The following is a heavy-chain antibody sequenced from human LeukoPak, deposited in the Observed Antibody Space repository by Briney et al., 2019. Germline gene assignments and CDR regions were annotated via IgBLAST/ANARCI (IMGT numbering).Heavy chain of an antibody. V-gene: IGHV3-7*01. CDR2: IKQDESEK. CDR1: GFTFSSSW. CDR3: ARDGPTYYDKRSMDV. J-gene: IGHJ6*03. D-gene: IGHD3-9*01. Sequence: PLGGSLRLSCAASGFTFSSSWMSWVRQAPGKGLEWVANIKQDESEKYYVDSVKGRFTISRDNAKNSLYLQMISLRAEDTAVYYCARDGPTYYDKRSMDVWGKGTTVTVSS.